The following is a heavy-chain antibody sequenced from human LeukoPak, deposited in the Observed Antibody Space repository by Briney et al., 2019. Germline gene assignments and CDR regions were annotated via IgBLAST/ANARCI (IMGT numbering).Heavy chain of an antibody. D-gene: IGHD4/OR15-4a*01. CDR1: GFAFSNHA. Sequence: PGGSLRPSCEASGFAFSNHAMTWVRQAPGEGLQWVSTISDTGKTTFYRDSVRGRFTISRDISNNTLYLQMDGLRADDTAVYYCARGGAYDYGVLDAWGQGTLVTVSS. CDR3: ARGGAYDYGVLDA. J-gene: IGHJ5*02. CDR2: ISDTGKTT. V-gene: IGHV3-23*01.